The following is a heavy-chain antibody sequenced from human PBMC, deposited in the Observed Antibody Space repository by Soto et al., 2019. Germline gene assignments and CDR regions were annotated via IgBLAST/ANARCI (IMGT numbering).Heavy chain of an antibody. J-gene: IGHJ6*02. V-gene: IGHV1-8*01. D-gene: IGHD1-26*01. CDR3: AREEWELLRGIYYYYGMDV. CDR2: MNPNSGNT. Sequence: ASVKVSCKASGYTFTSYDINWVRQATGQGLEWMGWMNPNSGNTGYAQKFQGRVTMTRNTSISTAYMELSSLRSEDTAVYYCAREEWELLRGIYYYYGMDVWGQGTTVTVSS. CDR1: GYTFTSYD.